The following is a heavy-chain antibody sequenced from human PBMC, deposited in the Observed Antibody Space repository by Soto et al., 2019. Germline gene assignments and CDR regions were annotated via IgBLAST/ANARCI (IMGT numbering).Heavy chain of an antibody. Sequence: GGSLRLSCTASGFTFSSYAMRWVRKDTGKGLEWVSSISGSGETTYYTDSVKGRITISRDNSKNTLYLQMDSLRVEDTSVYFCARHPTGFPNWFGSWRKGTTVTVSS. CDR3: ARHPTGFPNWFGS. CDR2: ISGSGETT. CDR1: GFTFSSYA. V-gene: IGHV3-23*01. J-gene: IGHJ5*01. D-gene: IGHD3-9*01.